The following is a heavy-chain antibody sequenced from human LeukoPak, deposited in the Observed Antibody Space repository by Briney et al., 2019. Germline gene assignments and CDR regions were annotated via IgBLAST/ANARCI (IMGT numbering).Heavy chain of an antibody. J-gene: IGHJ2*01. CDR1: GGSISNYY. D-gene: IGHD2-2*01. Sequence: SETLSLTCTVSGGSISNYYWSWIRQPAGKGLEWIGRIYTSGSTNYNPSLKSRVTMSVDTSKNQFSLKLSSVTAADTAVYYCARDSRYCSSTSCDWWYFDLWGRGTLVTVSS. CDR3: ARDSRYCSSTSCDWWYFDL. CDR2: IYTSGST. V-gene: IGHV4-4*07.